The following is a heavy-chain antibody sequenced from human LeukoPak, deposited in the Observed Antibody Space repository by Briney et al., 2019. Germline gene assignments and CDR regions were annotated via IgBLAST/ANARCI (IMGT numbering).Heavy chain of an antibody. V-gene: IGHV3-30-3*01. Sequence: PGGSLRLSCAASGFTFSSYAMHWVRQAPGKGLEWVAVISYDGSNKYYADSVKGRFTISRDNSKNTLYLQMNSLRAEDTAVYYCATPPRDSSGSYFDYWGQGTLSPSPQ. D-gene: IGHD3-22*01. CDR3: ATPPRDSSGSYFDY. CDR2: ISYDGSNK. CDR1: GFTFSSYA. J-gene: IGHJ4*02.